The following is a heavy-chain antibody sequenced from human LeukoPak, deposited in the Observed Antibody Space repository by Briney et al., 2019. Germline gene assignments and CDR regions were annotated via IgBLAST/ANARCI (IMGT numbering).Heavy chain of an antibody. D-gene: IGHD4-17*01. J-gene: IGHJ4*02. Sequence: PGGSLRLSCAASGFTFSSYGMHWVRQAPGKGLEWVAVISYDGSNKYYADSVKGRFTISRDNSKNTLYLQMNSLRAEDTAVYYCAKTSIHDYGGNSYWGQGTLVTVSS. V-gene: IGHV3-30*18. CDR2: ISYDGSNK. CDR3: AKTSIHDYGGNSY. CDR1: GFTFSSYG.